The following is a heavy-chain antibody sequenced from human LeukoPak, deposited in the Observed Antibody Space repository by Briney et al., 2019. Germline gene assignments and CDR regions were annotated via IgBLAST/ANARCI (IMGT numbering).Heavy chain of an antibody. CDR1: GFTFSSYG. CDR3: ARASSGWLDY. D-gene: IGHD6-19*01. V-gene: IGHV3-33*01. Sequence: GGSLRLSCAASGFTFSSYGMHWVRQAPGKGLECLAVIWYDGSNKYYADSVKGRFTISRDNSKNTLYLQMNSLRAEDTAVYYCARASSGWLDYWGQGTLVTVSS. J-gene: IGHJ4*02. CDR2: IWYDGSNK.